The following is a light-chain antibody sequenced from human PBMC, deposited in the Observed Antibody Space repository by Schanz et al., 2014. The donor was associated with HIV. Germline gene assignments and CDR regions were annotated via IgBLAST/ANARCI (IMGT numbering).Light chain of an antibody. CDR3: SSYAGSNNLI. CDR1: SSDIGAYSY. V-gene: IGLV2-14*03. J-gene: IGLJ2*01. Sequence: QSALTQPASVSGSPGQSLTISCTGTSSDIGAYSYVSWYQHHPGKAPKLMIYDVNYRPSGVSSRFSGSKSGNTASLTVSGLQAEDEADYFCSSYAGSNNLIFGGGTKLTVL. CDR2: DVN.